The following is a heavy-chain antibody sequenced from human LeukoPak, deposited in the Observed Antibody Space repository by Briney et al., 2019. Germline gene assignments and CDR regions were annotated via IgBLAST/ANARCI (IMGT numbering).Heavy chain of an antibody. CDR1: GFTFSSYG. Sequence: GGSLRLSCAASGFTFSSYGMSWVRRAPGKGLEWVSAISGSGGSTYYADSVKGRFTISRDNSKNTLYLQMNSLRAEDTAVYYCAKDRSYYYDSSGYWGQGTLVTVSS. CDR3: AKDRSYYYDSSGY. V-gene: IGHV3-23*01. D-gene: IGHD3-22*01. J-gene: IGHJ4*02. CDR2: ISGSGGST.